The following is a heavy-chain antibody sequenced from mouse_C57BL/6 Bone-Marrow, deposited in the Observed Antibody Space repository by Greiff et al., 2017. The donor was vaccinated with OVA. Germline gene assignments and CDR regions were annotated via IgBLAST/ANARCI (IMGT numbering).Heavy chain of an antibody. CDR2: INPYNGDT. D-gene: IGHD1-1*01. V-gene: IGHV1-37*01. J-gene: IGHJ4*01. CDR1: GYSFTGYF. CDR3: ARSHYYGSRNYAMDY. Sequence: EVMLVESGPELVKPGASVKISCKASGYSFTGYFMNWVKQSHGKSLEWIGRINPYNGDTFYNQKFKGKATLTVDKSSSTAHMELLSLTSEDCAVYYCARSHYYGSRNYAMDYWGQGTSVTVSS.